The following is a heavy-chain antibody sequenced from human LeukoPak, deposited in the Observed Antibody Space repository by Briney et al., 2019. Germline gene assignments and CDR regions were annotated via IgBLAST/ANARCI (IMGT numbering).Heavy chain of an antibody. V-gene: IGHV1-18*01. CDR1: GYTFTSYG. CDR3: ARALYYYDSSGYLGDL. J-gene: IGHJ4*02. Sequence: ASVKVSCKASGYTFTSYGISWVRQAPGQGLEWMGWISAYNGNTNYAQKLQGRVTMTTDTSTSTAYMELRSLRSDDTAVYYCARALYYYDSSGYLGDLWGQGTLVTVSS. CDR2: ISAYNGNT. D-gene: IGHD3-22*01.